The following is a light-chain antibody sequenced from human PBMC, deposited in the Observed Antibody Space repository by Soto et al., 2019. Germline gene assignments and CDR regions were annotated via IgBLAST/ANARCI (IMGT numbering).Light chain of an antibody. V-gene: IGLV2-11*01. J-gene: IGLJ1*01. CDR1: SSDVGGYNY. Sequence: QSALTQPRSVSGSPGQSVTISCTGTSSDVGGYNYVSWYQQHPGKAPKLMIYDVSKRPSGVPDRFSGSKSGTSASLAISGLRSEDEADYYCAAWDDRLSGYGFGGGTKVTVL. CDR3: AAWDDRLSGYG. CDR2: DVS.